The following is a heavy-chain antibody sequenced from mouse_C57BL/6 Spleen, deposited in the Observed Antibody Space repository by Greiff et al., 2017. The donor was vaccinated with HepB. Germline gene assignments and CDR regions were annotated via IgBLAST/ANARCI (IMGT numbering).Heavy chain of an antibody. D-gene: IGHD4-1*01. Sequence: EVQLVESGGDLVKPGGSLKLSCAASGFTFSSYGMSWVRQTPDKRLEWVATISSGGSYTYYPDSVKGRFTISRDNAKNTLYLQMSSLKSEDTAMYYCARRAPGTVYYFDYWGQGTTLTVSS. V-gene: IGHV5-6*01. CDR3: ARRAPGTVYYFDY. CDR2: ISSGGSYT. J-gene: IGHJ2*01. CDR1: GFTFSSYG.